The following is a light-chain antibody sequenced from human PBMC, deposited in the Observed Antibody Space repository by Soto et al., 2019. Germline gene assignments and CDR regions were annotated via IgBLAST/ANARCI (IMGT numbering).Light chain of an antibody. J-gene: IGLJ3*02. CDR1: SSNFGAGYD. CDR2: SDN. CDR3: AAWDDSLNGSWV. V-gene: IGLV1-40*01. Sequence: QSVLTQPPSVSGAPGQRVTISCTGSSSNFGAGYDVHWYQQFPGTAPKLLIYSDNQRPSGVPDRFSGSKSGTSASLAISGLQSEDEADYYCAAWDDSLNGSWVFGGGTKLTVL.